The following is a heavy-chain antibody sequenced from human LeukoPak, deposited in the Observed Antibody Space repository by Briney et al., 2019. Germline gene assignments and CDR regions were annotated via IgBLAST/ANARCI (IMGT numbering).Heavy chain of an antibody. CDR3: ARDYDILTGYLAPAAFDI. V-gene: IGHV1-18*01. CDR2: ISAYNGNT. Sequence: ASVKVSCKASGYTFTSYGISWVRQAPGQGLEWMGWISAYNGNTNYAQKLQGGVTMTTDTSTSTAYMELRSLRSDDTAVYYCARDYDILTGYLAPAAFDIWGQGTMVTVSS. CDR1: GYTFTSYG. J-gene: IGHJ3*02. D-gene: IGHD3-9*01.